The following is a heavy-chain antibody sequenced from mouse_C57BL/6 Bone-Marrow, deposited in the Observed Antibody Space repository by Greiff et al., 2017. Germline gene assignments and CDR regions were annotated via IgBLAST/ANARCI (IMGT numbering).Heavy chain of an antibody. CDR1: GFSFTSYG. V-gene: IGHV2-9*01. D-gene: IGHD2-2*01. Sequence: VQRVESGPGLVAPSQSLSITCTVSGFSFTSYGVDWVRQPPGKGLEWLGVIWGGGSTNYNSALMSRLSISKDNSKSQVVLKMNCLQTDDTAIYYCWIRRDAMGYWGQGTSVTVSS. CDR3: WIRRDAMGY. CDR2: IWGGGST. J-gene: IGHJ4*01.